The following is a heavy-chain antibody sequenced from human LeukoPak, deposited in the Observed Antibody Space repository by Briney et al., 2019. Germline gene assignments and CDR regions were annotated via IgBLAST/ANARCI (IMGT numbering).Heavy chain of an antibody. V-gene: IGHV4-30-2*01. Sequence: SETLSLTCTVSGGSISSGGYYWSWIRQPPGKGLEWIGYIYHSGSTYYNPSLKSRVTISVDTSKNQFSLKLSSVTAADTAVYYCARWDSSTEANWFDPWGQGTLVTVSS. D-gene: IGHD2-2*01. CDR2: IYHSGST. CDR3: ARWDSSTEANWFDP. CDR1: GGSISSGGYY. J-gene: IGHJ5*02.